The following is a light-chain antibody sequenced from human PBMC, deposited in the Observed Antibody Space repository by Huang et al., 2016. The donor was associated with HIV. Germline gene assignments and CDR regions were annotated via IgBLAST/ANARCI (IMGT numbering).Light chain of an antibody. V-gene: IGKV3-20*01. J-gene: IGKJ3*01. CDR2: GSS. CDR1: HNVTNDY. CDR3: QQYSSSPWT. Sequence: EIVLTQSPDTLSLSPGESGALSCRASHNVTNDYLAWYQHKSGQAPRLLIYGSSGRATGTPARFSGSGSGTDFSLTIDTREPEDFALYYCQQYSSSPWTFGPGTKLEIK.